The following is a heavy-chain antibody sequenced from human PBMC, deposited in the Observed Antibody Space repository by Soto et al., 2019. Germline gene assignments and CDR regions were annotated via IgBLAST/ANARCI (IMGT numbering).Heavy chain of an antibody. V-gene: IGHV1-58*01. CDR1: GFTFSNSA. CDR3: AARGSTDHYMDV. D-gene: IGHD2-2*01. Sequence: QMQLVQSGPEVRKPGTSVKVSCKSVGFTFSNSALQWVRQARGQHLEWIGWIVVGSGNTNYAQKFQERVTITRDMSTSTAYMEMNSLTFDDTAVYYCAARGSTDHYMDVWGKGTTVTVSS. J-gene: IGHJ6*03. CDR2: IVVGSGNT.